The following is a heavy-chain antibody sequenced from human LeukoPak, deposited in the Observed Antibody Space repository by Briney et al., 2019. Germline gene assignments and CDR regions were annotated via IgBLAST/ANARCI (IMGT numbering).Heavy chain of an antibody. Sequence: PSETLSLTCTVSGGSISSSSAYWSWIRQPPGKGLEWIGYMYYSGTIKYNPSLKSRVTISVDTSKNQFSLKLSSVTAADTAMYYCARAWATDYFDYWGQGTLVTVSS. CDR3: ARAWATDYFDY. J-gene: IGHJ4*02. V-gene: IGHV4-61*01. CDR2: MYYSGTI. CDR1: GGSISSSSAY.